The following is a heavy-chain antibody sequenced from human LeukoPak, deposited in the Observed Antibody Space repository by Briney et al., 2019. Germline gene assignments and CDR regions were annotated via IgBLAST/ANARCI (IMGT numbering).Heavy chain of an antibody. V-gene: IGHV3-23*01. J-gene: IGHJ4*02. CDR3: AKGRRDGYTFDFDY. Sequence: GGSLRLSCAASGFAASGFTFSTFGMHWVRQAPGKGLEWVSTISGGGGSTYYADSVKGRFTISRDNSKTTLYLQMNSLRAEDTAVYYCAKGRRDGYTFDFDYWGQGTLVTVSS. CDR2: ISGGGGST. CDR1: GFAASGFTFSTFG. D-gene: IGHD5-24*01.